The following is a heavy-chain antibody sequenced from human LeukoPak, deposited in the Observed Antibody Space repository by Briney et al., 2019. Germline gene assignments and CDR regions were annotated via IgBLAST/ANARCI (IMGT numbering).Heavy chain of an antibody. CDR2: IRYDGSNK. V-gene: IGHV3-30*02. J-gene: IGHJ4*02. Sequence: PGGSLRLSCAASGFTFSSYGMHWVRQAPGKGLEWVAFIRYDGSNKYYADSMKGRFTISRDNSKNTLYLQMNSLRAEDTAVYYCATHYRGTTTFDYWGQGTLVTVSS. CDR3: ATHYRGTTTFDY. CDR1: GFTFSSYG. D-gene: IGHD4-23*01.